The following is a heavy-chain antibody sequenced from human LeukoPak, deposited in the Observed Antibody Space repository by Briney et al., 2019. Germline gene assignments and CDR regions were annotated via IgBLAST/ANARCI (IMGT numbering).Heavy chain of an antibody. CDR2: MNPNSGNT. V-gene: IGHV1-8*01. Sequence: ASVKVSCKASGYTFTSYDINWVRQATGQGLEWMGWMNPNSGNTGYAQKFQGRVTMTRNNSISTAYMELSSLRSEDTAVYYCAREYYYDSSGSDAFDIWGQGTMVTVSS. J-gene: IGHJ3*02. D-gene: IGHD3-22*01. CDR1: GYTFTSYD. CDR3: AREYYYDSSGSDAFDI.